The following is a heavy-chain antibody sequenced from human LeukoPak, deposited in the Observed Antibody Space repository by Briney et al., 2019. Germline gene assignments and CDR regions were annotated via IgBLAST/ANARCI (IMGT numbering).Heavy chain of an antibody. Sequence: ASVKVSCKASGYTFTSYDINWVRQATGQGLEWMGWMNPNSGNTGYAQKFQGRVTMTRNTSITTTYMELSSLRSEDTAVYYCARDTSEGATFDYWGQGTLVTVSS. CDR3: ARDTSEGATFDY. CDR1: GYTFTSYD. V-gene: IGHV1-8*01. J-gene: IGHJ4*02. CDR2: MNPNSGNT. D-gene: IGHD1-26*01.